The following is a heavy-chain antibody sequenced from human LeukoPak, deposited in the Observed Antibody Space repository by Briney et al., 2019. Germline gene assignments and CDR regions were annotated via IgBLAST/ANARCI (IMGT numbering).Heavy chain of an antibody. CDR2: ISGSGGST. V-gene: IGHV3-23*01. CDR1: GFTFSSYT. J-gene: IGHJ4*02. D-gene: IGHD4-17*01. CDR3: AKDHDYGGNLKLSPFDY. Sequence: PGGSLRLSCAASGFTFSSYTMHWVRQAPGKGLEWVSAISGSGGSTYYADSVKGRFTISRDNSKNTLYLQMNSLRAEDTAVYYCAKDHDYGGNLKLSPFDYWGQGTLVTVSS.